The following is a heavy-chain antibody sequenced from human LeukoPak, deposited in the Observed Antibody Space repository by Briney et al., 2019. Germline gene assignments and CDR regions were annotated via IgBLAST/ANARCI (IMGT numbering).Heavy chain of an antibody. D-gene: IGHD5-18*01. CDR2: ISWNSVSI. CDR1: GFTFDDYA. Sequence: GRSLRLSCAASGFTFDDYAMHWVRQAPGKGLEWVSGISWNSVSIAYADSVKGRFTISRDNAKNTLYLQMNGLRAEDTAVYYCALFSGLHSAMDGYWGQGTLVTASS. V-gene: IGHV3-9*01. J-gene: IGHJ4*02. CDR3: ALFSGLHSAMDGY.